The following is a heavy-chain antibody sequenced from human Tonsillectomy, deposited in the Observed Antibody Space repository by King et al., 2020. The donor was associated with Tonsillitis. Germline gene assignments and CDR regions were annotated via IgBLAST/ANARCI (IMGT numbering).Heavy chain of an antibody. J-gene: IGHJ3*01. CDR3: ARDFFDMMVPLIMGQYPSDV. CDR2: IQYDGSNI. D-gene: IGHD1-1*01. V-gene: IGHV3-30*02. Sequence: VQLVESGGGVVQPGGSLRLSCAASGFTFYSYGMHWVRQAPGKGLEWVAYIQYDGSNIYHADSVKGRFSISRDNSKNTLSLQMNSLRVEDTAVYYCARDFFDMMVPLIMGQYPSDVWGRGTMVTVSS. CDR1: GFTFYSYG.